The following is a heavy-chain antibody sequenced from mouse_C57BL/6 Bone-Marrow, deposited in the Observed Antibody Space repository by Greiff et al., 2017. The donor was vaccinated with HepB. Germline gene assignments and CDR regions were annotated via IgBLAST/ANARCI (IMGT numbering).Heavy chain of an antibody. CDR3: TTHYGSSYGYFDV. CDR2: IDPENGDT. CDR1: GFNIKDDY. V-gene: IGHV14-4*01. Sequence: EVQGVESGAELVRPGASVKLSCTASGFNIKDDYMHWVKQRPEQGLEWIGWIDPENGDTEYASKFQGKATITADTSSNTAYLQLSSLTSEDTAVYYCTTHYGSSYGYFDVWGTGTTVTVSS. J-gene: IGHJ1*03. D-gene: IGHD1-1*01.